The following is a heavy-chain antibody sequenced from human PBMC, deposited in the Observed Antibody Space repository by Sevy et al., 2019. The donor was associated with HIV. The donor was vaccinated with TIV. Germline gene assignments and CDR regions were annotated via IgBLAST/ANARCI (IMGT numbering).Heavy chain of an antibody. V-gene: IGHV3-48*02. Sequence: GGSLRLSCAASGFTFSSYSMNWVRQAPGKGLEWVSYISSSSSTIYYADSVKGRFTISRDNAKNSLYLQMNSLRDEDTVVYYCAREEHDYGDYGGAFDIWGQGTMVTVSS. J-gene: IGHJ3*02. CDR1: GFTFSSYS. CDR2: ISSSSSTI. D-gene: IGHD4-17*01. CDR3: AREEHDYGDYGGAFDI.